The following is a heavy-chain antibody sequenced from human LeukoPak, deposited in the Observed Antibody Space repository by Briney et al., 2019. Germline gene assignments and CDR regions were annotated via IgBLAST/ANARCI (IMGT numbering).Heavy chain of an antibody. Sequence: HPGGSLRLSCAASGFTFSNYWMTWVRQAPGKGLEWVSAISNSGGNTYYADSLKGRFTISRDNSNNTLYLQMYGLRAEDTAVYYCARGAGIARPDYWGQGTLVTVSS. CDR2: ISNSGGNT. D-gene: IGHD6-6*01. V-gene: IGHV3-23*01. J-gene: IGHJ4*02. CDR3: ARGAGIARPDY. CDR1: GFTFSNYW.